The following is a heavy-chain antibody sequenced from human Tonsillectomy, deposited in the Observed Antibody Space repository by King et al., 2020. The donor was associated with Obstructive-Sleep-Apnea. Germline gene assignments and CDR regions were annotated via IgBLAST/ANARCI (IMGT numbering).Heavy chain of an antibody. CDR2: IYYSGYT. CDR1: GGSISTYY. V-gene: IGHV4-59*08. Sequence: QLQESGPGLVKPSETLSLTCTVSGGSISTYYWSWFRQPPGNGPEWIGNIYYSGYTNYNPSLKMRFTISVDTSKNQFSLNLSSVTAADTAFYYCARGGYYYFDYWGQGTLATVSS. J-gene: IGHJ4*02. CDR3: ARGGYYYFDY. D-gene: IGHD3-22*01.